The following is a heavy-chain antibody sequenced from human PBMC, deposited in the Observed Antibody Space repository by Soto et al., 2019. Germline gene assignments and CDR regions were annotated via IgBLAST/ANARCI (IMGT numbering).Heavy chain of an antibody. CDR2: IYYSGST. CDR3: ARARGARYFDY. CDR1: GGSVSSGSYF. V-gene: IGHV4-61*01. D-gene: IGHD2-15*01. J-gene: IGHJ4*02. Sequence: SETLSLTCTVSGGSVSSGSYFWSWIRQPPGKRLEWIGYIYYSGSTTYNPSLKSRVTISVDTSKNQFSLKLSSVTAADTAVYYCARARGARYFDYWGQGTLVTVSS.